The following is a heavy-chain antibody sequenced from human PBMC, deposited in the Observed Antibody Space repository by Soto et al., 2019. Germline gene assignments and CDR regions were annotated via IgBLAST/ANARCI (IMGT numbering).Heavy chain of an antibody. D-gene: IGHD4-17*01. CDR3: ARQPIGTVTPDY. CDR2: IDRDGYSS. CDR1: GFSLSNYW. Sequence: EVQLVESGGGVVQPGGSLRLSCAASGFSLSNYWMHWVRRVPGEGLVWVSRIDRDGYSSTYAEPMKGRFTISRDNAKNTLYLQINSLRAEDTAVYYCARQPIGTVTPDYWGQGTLVTVSS. V-gene: IGHV3-74*01. J-gene: IGHJ4*02.